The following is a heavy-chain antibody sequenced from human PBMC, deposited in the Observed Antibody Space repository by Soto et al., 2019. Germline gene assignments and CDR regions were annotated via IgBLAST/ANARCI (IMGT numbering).Heavy chain of an antibody. D-gene: IGHD6-6*01. CDR1: GFTFSDYY. CDR2: ISSSSSYT. Sequence: QVQLVESGGGLVKPGGSLRLSCAASGFTFSDYYMSWIRQAPGKGLEWVSYISSSSSYTNYADSVKGRFTISRDNAKNSLYLQMNSLRAEDTAVYYCARVVTNTYYFDYWGQGTLVTVSS. V-gene: IGHV3-11*06. J-gene: IGHJ4*02. CDR3: ARVVTNTYYFDY.